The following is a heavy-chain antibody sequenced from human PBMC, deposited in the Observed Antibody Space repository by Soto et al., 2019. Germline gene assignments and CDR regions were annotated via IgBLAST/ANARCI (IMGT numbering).Heavy chain of an antibody. J-gene: IGHJ4*02. CDR3: ARDSYYYDSSGRRIDY. D-gene: IGHD3-22*01. V-gene: IGHV4-59*11. CDR2: IHYSGST. Sequence: SETLSLTCTVSGGSITSQYWSWIRQPPGRGLEWIGYIHYSGSTNYNPSLESRVTISVDTSKNQFSLKLTSVTAADTAVYHCARDSYYYDSSGRRIDYWGQGILVTVSS. CDR1: GGSITSQY.